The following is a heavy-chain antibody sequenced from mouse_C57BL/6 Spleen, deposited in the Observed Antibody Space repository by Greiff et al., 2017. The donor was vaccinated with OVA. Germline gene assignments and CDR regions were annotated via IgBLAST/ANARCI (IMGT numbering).Heavy chain of an antibody. CDR2: IYPRSGNT. D-gene: IGHD2-4*01. V-gene: IGHV1-81*01. CDR3: ARSGYDYDWYIEV. Sequence: QVQLQQSGAELARPGASVKLSCKASGYTFTSYGISWVKQRTGQGLEWIGEIYPRSGNTYYNEKFKGKATLTAEKSSSTAYMELRSLTSEDSAVYFGARSGYDYDWYIEVWGTGTTVTVSS. CDR1: GYTFTSYG. J-gene: IGHJ1*03.